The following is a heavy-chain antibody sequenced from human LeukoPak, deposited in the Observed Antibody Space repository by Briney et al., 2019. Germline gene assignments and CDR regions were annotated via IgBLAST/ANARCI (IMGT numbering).Heavy chain of an antibody. J-gene: IGHJ6*04. D-gene: IGHD2-2*01. CDR1: GFTFSSYA. CDR3: AKPRKYQPHMDV. Sequence: PGGSLRLSCAASGFTFSSYAMSWVRQAPGKGLEWASAISGSGGSTYYADSVKGRFTISRDNSKNTLYLQMNSLRAEDTAVYYCAKPRKYQPHMDVWGKGTTVTVSS. CDR2: ISGSGGST. V-gene: IGHV3-23*01.